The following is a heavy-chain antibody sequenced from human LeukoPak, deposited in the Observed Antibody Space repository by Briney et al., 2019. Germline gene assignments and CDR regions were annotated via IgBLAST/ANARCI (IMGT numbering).Heavy chain of an antibody. CDR1: GFTFSDYY. V-gene: IGHV3-11*01. Sequence: PGGSLRLSCAASGFTFSDYYMSWIRQAPGKGLEWVSYISYSGDTKYYADSVKGRFTISRDNSKNTLYLQMNSLRAEDTAVYYCAKGPAAAGPRRLVDYWGQGTLVTVSS. D-gene: IGHD6-13*01. CDR3: AKGPAAAGPRRLVDY. J-gene: IGHJ4*02. CDR2: ISYSGDTK.